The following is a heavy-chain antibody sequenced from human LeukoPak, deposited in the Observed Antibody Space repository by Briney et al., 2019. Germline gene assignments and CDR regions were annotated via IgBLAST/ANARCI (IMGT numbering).Heavy chain of an antibody. J-gene: IGHJ4*02. V-gene: IGHV4-39*01. CDR1: WGPINSRKHY. CDR3: VRITWVRGVITENFDY. CDR2: ISYSGST. D-gene: IGHD3-10*01. Sequence: SDTLSLTHTVYWGPINSRKHYWAWIPQPPGKGLEGMGSISYSGSTHYNPSLKSRVTISVDTSKDEFYLKFSFGLGAVTAVYYGVRITWVRGVITENFDYWGQGTLVTVSS.